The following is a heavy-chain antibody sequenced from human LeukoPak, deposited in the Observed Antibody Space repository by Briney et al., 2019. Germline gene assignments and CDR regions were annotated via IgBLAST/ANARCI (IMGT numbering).Heavy chain of an antibody. CDR1: GYTFTSYG. J-gene: IGHJ4*02. CDR3: ASFSYGDYSFDY. D-gene: IGHD4-17*01. Sequence: ASVKVSCKASGYTFTSYGISWVRQAPGQGLEWMGWISAYNGNTNYAQKLQGRVTMTTDTSTSTAYMELRSLRSDDTAVYYCASFSYGDYSFDYWGQGTLVTVSS. CDR2: ISAYNGNT. V-gene: IGHV1-18*01.